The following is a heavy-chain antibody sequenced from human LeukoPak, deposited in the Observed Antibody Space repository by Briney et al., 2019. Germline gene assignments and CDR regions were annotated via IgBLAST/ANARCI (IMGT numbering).Heavy chain of an antibody. D-gene: IGHD4-17*01. CDR3: AKEGLDYGDYYFDY. V-gene: IGHV3-30*18. CDR1: GFTFSSYG. Sequence: PGGPLRLSCAASGFTFSSYGMHWVRQAPGKGLEWVAVISYDGSNKYYADSVKGRFTISRDNSKNTLYLQMNSLRAEDTAVYYCAKEGLDYGDYYFDYWGQGTLVTVSS. CDR2: ISYDGSNK. J-gene: IGHJ4*02.